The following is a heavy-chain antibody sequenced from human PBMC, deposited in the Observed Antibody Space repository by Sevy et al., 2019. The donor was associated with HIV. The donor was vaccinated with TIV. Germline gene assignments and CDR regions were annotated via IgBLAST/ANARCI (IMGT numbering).Heavy chain of an antibody. CDR1: GFTFSSYG. Sequence: GGSLRLSCAASGFTFSSYGMHWVRQAPGKGLEWVAVIWYDGSNKYYADSVKGRFTISRDNSKNTLYLQMNSLRAEDTAVYYCAGDITMVRGVITYYFDYWGQGTLVTVSS. J-gene: IGHJ4*02. V-gene: IGHV3-33*01. D-gene: IGHD3-10*01. CDR2: IWYDGSNK. CDR3: AGDITMVRGVITYYFDY.